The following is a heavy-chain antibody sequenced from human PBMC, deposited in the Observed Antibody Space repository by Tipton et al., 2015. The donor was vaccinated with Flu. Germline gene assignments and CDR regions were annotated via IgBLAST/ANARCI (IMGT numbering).Heavy chain of an antibody. J-gene: IGHJ5*02. V-gene: IGHV4-38-2*02. CDR2: IFRTGNT. CDR3: GRDFGEYNWIDP. D-gene: IGHD3-3*01. CDR1: GDSIRNDYY. Sequence: LRLSCVVSGDSIRNDYYWGWIRQSPGKGLEWIGNIFRTGNTYRNPSFKSRVTISVDRSKNQFSLKVFSVTAADTAVYYCGRDFGEYNWIDPWGQGTLVTVSS.